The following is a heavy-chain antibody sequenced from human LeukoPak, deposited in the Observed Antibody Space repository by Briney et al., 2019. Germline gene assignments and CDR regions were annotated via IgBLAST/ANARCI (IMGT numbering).Heavy chain of an antibody. D-gene: IGHD5-12*01. J-gene: IGHJ4*02. CDR1: GFTFSSYW. V-gene: IGHV3-15*01. CDR2: IKSKTDGGTT. Sequence: GGSLRLSCAASGFTFSSYWMSWVRQAPGKGLEWVGRIKSKTDGGTTDYAAPVKGRFTISRDDSKNTLYLQMNSLKTEDTAVYYCTSTDIVATTDYWGQGTLVTVSS. CDR3: TSTDIVATTDY.